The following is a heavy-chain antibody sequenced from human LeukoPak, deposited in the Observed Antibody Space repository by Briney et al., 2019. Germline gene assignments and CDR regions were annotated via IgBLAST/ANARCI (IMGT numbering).Heavy chain of an antibody. V-gene: IGHV3-30-3*01. Sequence: GGSLRLSCAASGFTFSSYAMHWVRQAPGKGLEWVAVISYDGSNKYYADSVKGRFTISRDNSKNTLFPQVDSLRPEDTAVYYCARGTAVYASWINYWGQGTLVTVSS. D-gene: IGHD2-8*01. J-gene: IGHJ4*02. CDR3: ARGTAVYASWINY. CDR1: GFTFSSYA. CDR2: ISYDGSNK.